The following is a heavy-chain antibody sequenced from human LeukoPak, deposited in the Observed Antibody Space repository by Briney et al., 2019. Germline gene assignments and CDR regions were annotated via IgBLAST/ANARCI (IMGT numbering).Heavy chain of an antibody. CDR2: IYYGGST. Sequence: SETLSLTCTVSGGSISRSSYYWGWIRQTPGKGPEWIGSIYYGGSTYYNPSLKSRVTISVDTSKNQFSLKLSSVTAADTAVYYCARDIRTGYYYGSGSYPYNWFDPWGQGTLVTVSS. CDR1: GGSISRSSYY. CDR3: ARDIRTGYYYGSGSYPYNWFDP. D-gene: IGHD3-10*01. V-gene: IGHV4-39*07. J-gene: IGHJ5*02.